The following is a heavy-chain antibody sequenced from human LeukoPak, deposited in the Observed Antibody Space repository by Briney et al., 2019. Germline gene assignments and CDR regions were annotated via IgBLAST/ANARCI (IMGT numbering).Heavy chain of an antibody. CDR2: IYPGDSDT. CDR1: GYSFTSYW. CDR3: ARGYCSGGSCLDAFDI. J-gene: IGHJ3*02. D-gene: IGHD2-15*01. Sequence: GEPLKISCKGSGYSFTSYWIGWVRQMPAKGLEWMGIIYPGDSDTRYSPSFQGQVTISADKSISTAYLQWSSLKASDTAMYYCARGYCSGGSCLDAFDIWGQGTMVTVSS. V-gene: IGHV5-51*01.